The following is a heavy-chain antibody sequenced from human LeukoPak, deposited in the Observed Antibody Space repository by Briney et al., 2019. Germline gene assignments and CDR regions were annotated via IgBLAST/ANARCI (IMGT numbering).Heavy chain of an antibody. CDR2: ISSNGGST. J-gene: IGHJ1*01. CDR1: GFTFSSYA. Sequence: GGSLRLSCAASGFTFSSYAMHWVRQAPGKGLEYVSAISSNGGSTYYANSVKGRFTISRDNAKNSLYLQMNSLRVEDTAVYYCARDRGVQHWGQGTLVIVSS. V-gene: IGHV3-64*01. D-gene: IGHD3-10*01. CDR3: ARDRGVQH.